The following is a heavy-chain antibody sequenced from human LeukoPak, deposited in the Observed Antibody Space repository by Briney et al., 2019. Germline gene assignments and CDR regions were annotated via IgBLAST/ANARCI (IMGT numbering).Heavy chain of an antibody. CDR1: GFTFSSYW. D-gene: IGHD3-22*01. Sequence: PGGSLRLSCAASGFTFSSYWMSWVRQAPGKGLEWVANINQDGSEKYYVDSVKGRFTISRDNAKNSLYLQMKSLRAEDTAVYYCARDRGDSPRDYYESSGWFDPWGQGTLVTVSS. CDR2: INQDGSEK. V-gene: IGHV3-7*01. J-gene: IGHJ5*02. CDR3: ARDRGDSPRDYYESSGWFDP.